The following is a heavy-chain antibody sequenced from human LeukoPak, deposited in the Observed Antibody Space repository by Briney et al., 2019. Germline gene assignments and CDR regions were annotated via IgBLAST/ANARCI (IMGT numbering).Heavy chain of an antibody. CDR2: IYTSGST. CDR3: ARFGRGYSYGPFDY. CDR1: GGSISSGSYY. Sequence: SQTLSLTCTVSGGSISSGSYYWGWIRQPAGKGLEGIGRIYTSGSTNYNPSLKSRVTISVDTSKNQFSLKLSYVTAADTAVYYCARFGRGYSYGPFDYWGQGTLVTVSS. D-gene: IGHD5-18*01. J-gene: IGHJ4*02. V-gene: IGHV4-61*02.